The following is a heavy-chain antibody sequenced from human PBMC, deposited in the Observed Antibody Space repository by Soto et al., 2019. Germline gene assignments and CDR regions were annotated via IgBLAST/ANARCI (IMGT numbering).Heavy chain of an antibody. J-gene: IGHJ4*02. CDR3: ARDFGLDYYGSGSDY. CDR2: ISSSSTI. CDR1: GFTFSSYS. Sequence: EVQLVESGGGLVQPGGSLRLSCAASGFTFSSYSMNWVRQAPGKGLEWVSYISSSSTIYYADSVKGRFTISRDNAKNSLYLQMNSMRAEATTVYYCARDFGLDYYGSGSDYWGQGTLVTVSS. D-gene: IGHD3-10*01. V-gene: IGHV3-48*01.